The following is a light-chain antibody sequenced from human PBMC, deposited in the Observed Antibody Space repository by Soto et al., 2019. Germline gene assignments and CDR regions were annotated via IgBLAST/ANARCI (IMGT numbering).Light chain of an antibody. CDR1: QSVLYSSNNKNY. CDR3: HHYFSPPYT. V-gene: IGKV4-1*01. Sequence: DIVMTQSPDSLAVSLGERATINCKSSQSVLYSSNNKNYLAWYQQKPGQPPKLLIYWASTRESGVPDRFSGSGSGTDFGLTISSLQAEDVAVYYCHHYFSPPYTFGQGTKLEIK. J-gene: IGKJ2*01. CDR2: WAS.